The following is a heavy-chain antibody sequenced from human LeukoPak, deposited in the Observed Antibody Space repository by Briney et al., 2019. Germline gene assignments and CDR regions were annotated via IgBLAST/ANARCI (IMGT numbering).Heavy chain of an antibody. CDR3: ARDHLSGATDY. J-gene: IGHJ4*02. CDR2: IYYSGST. V-gene: IGHV4-31*03. D-gene: IGHD5-12*01. CDR1: GGSISSGGYY. Sequence: PSETLSLTCTVSGGSISSGGYYWSWIRQHPGKGLEWIGYIYYSGSTNYNPSLKSRVTISVDTSKNQFSLKLSSVTAADTAVYYCARDHLSGATDYWGQGTLVTVSS.